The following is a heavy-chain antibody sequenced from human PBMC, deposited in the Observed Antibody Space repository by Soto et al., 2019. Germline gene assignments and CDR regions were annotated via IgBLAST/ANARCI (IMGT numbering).Heavy chain of an antibody. CDR3: AIRPSITIFGVVTDPEYYFDY. J-gene: IGHJ4*02. Sequence: SETLSLTCTVSGGSISSSSYYWGWIRQPPGKGLEWIGSIYYSGSTYYNPSLKSRVTISVDTSKNQFSLKLSSVTAADTAVYYCAIRPSITIFGVVTDPEYYFDYWGQGTLVTVSS. CDR1: GGSISSSSYY. D-gene: IGHD3-3*01. V-gene: IGHV4-39*01. CDR2: IYYSGST.